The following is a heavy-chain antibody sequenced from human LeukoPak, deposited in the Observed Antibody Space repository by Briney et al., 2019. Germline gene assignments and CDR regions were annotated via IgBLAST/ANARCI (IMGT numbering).Heavy chain of an antibody. Sequence: ASVKVSCKASGYTFTSYYMHWVRQAPGQGLEWMGIINPSGGSTSYAQKFQGRVTMTTDTSTSTAYMELRSLRSDDTAVYYCARVDIVVVPARQYYMDVWGKGTTVTVSS. CDR1: GYTFTSYY. D-gene: IGHD2-2*01. J-gene: IGHJ6*03. V-gene: IGHV1-46*01. CDR2: INPSGGST. CDR3: ARVDIVVVPARQYYMDV.